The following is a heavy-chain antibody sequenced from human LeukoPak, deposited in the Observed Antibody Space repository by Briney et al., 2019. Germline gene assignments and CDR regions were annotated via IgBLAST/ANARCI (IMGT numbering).Heavy chain of an antibody. D-gene: IGHD5-18*01. CDR3: ARGLGYSYGYGIDY. Sequence: GGSLRLSCAASGFIFSSYAMRWVRQAPGKGPEWVAIIWYDGSNKYYAESVEGRFTISRDNSKNTLYLQMNSLRAEDTAVYSCARGLGYSYGYGIDYWGQGTLVIASS. CDR1: GFIFSSYA. V-gene: IGHV3-33*01. CDR2: IWYDGSNK. J-gene: IGHJ4*02.